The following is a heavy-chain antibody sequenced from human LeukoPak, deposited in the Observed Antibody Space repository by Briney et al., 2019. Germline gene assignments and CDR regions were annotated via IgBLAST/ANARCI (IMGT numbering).Heavy chain of an antibody. V-gene: IGHV3-74*01. CDR3: AREVCSGGSCYYDY. D-gene: IGHD2-15*01. J-gene: IGHJ4*02. CDR1: GFTFSSYW. CDR2: INSDGSST. Sequence: GGTLRLSCAASGFTFSSYWMHWVRQAPGKGLVWVSRINSDGSSTSYADSVKGRFTISRDNAKNTLYLQMNSQRAEDTAVYYCAREVCSGGSCYYDYWGQGTLVTVSS.